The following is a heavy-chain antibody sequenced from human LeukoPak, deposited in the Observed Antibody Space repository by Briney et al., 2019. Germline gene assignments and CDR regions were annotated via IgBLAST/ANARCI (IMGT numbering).Heavy chain of an antibody. D-gene: IGHD3-3*01. CDR1: GFTSSNYW. Sequence: GGSLRLSCAASGFTSSNYWMHWIRQVPGKGLVWVSHIKYDGSATNYADSVKGRFTISRDNAKNTLYLQMNSLRAEDTAVYYCVSGSLQSGYNFDYWGQGALVTVSS. V-gene: IGHV3-74*01. J-gene: IGHJ4*02. CDR2: IKYDGSAT. CDR3: VSGSLQSGYNFDY.